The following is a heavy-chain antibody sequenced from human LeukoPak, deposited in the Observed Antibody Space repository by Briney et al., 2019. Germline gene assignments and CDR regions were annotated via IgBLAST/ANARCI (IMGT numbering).Heavy chain of an antibody. Sequence: SGTLSLTCTVSGDSINSGIWWTWVRQPPGKGLEWVGEIFRDGRTNYNPSLKSRITMSLDKSKNQFSLKVNSVTAADTAVYYCARAGPYSSSPFDYWGQGTLVTVSS. CDR3: ARAGPYSSSPFDY. V-gene: IGHV4-4*02. D-gene: IGHD6-6*01. CDR1: GDSINSGIW. J-gene: IGHJ4*02. CDR2: IFRDGRT.